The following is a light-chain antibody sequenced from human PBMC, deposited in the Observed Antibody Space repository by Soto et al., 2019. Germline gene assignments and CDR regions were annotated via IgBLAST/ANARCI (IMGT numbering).Light chain of an antibody. V-gene: IGKV3-20*01. CDR1: QSVNNND. CDR3: QQYCSSQFT. CDR2: DTS. Sequence: EIVLMQSPGTLSLSPGEGATLSCRASQSVNNNDLAWYQQRPGQAPTVLIFDTSRRATGVPDRFSGSGSGTDFTLRISRVEPDDFAVYYCQQYCSSQFTFGPGTKVNIK. J-gene: IGKJ3*01.